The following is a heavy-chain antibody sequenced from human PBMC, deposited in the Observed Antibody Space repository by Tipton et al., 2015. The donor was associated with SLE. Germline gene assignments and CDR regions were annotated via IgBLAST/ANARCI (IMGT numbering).Heavy chain of an antibody. Sequence: SLRLSCVSSGFTFHDFAFHWVRQAPGKGLEYVSGISSNSNDIEYADSVRGRFTISRDNAQNSLYLQMSGLRPEDTALYYCAKDLGGDGTLGDTCDVWGQGTMVTVSS. V-gene: IGHV3-9*01. CDR1: GFTFHDFA. D-gene: IGHD3-3*01. J-gene: IGHJ3*01. CDR2: ISSNSNDI. CDR3: AKDLGGDGTLGDTCDV.